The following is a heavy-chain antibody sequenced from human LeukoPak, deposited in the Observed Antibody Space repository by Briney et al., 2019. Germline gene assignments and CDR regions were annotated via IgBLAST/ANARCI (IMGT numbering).Heavy chain of an antibody. CDR2: IYHTGNT. D-gene: IGHD3-10*01. J-gene: IGHJ4*02. CDR3: ARGNYGSGSYYVVDFDY. CDR1: NDSIRNYY. Sequence: SETLSLTCSVSNDSIRNYYWSWIRQPPGKALEWIGYIYHTGNTNYNPSLKSRLTMSIDTSKNQFSLNLNSVTAADTAVYYCARGNYGSGSYYVVDFDYWGQGTLVTVSS. V-gene: IGHV4-59*01.